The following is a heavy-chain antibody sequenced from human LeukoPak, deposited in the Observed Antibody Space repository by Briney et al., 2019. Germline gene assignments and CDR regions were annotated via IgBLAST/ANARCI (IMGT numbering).Heavy chain of an antibody. Sequence: GASVKVSCKASGGTFSSYAISWVRQAPGQGLEWMGGIIPIFGTANYAQKFQGRVTITTDESTSTAYMELSSLRSEDTAVYYCARENRGLFPYYYMDVWGKGTTVTVSS. CDR2: IIPIFGTA. D-gene: IGHD3-10*01. J-gene: IGHJ6*03. V-gene: IGHV1-69*05. CDR1: GGTFSSYA. CDR3: ARENRGLFPYYYMDV.